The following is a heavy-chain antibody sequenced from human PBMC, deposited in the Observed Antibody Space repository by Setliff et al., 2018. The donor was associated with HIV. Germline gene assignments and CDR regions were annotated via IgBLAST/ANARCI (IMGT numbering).Heavy chain of an antibody. D-gene: IGHD3-10*01. V-gene: IGHV5-51*01. CDR1: GYSFTTLW. J-gene: IGHJ4*02. CDR3: ARSMGFKATTRLDF. Sequence: GAALKISCQASGYSFTTLWIAWVRQMPGRGLEWMGMVFPDDSDTRYSPSFQGQVSMSADKSINTAYLQWSSLKASDTAVYYCARSMGFKATTRLDFWGPGTLVTVSS. CDR2: VFPDDSDT.